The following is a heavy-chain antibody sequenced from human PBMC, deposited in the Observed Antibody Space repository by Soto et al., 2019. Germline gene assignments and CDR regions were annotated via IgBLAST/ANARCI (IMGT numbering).Heavy chain of an antibody. CDR1: GYTFTGYY. J-gene: IGHJ6*03. Sequence: GASVKVSCKASGYTFTGYYMHWVRQAPGQGLEWMGWINPNSGGTNYAQKFQGWVTMTRDTSISTAYMELSRLRSDDTAVYYCARGESYDYIPIPMDVWGKGTTDTSP. D-gene: IGHD3-16*01. CDR3: ARGESYDYIPIPMDV. CDR2: INPNSGGT. V-gene: IGHV1-2*04.